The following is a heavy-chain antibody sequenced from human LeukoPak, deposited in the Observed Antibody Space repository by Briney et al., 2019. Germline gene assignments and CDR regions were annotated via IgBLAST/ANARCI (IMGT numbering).Heavy chain of an antibody. V-gene: IGHV4-59*01. CDR2: IFHSGST. D-gene: IGHD3-22*01. Sequence: SETLSLTCTVSGDSISSYYWSWIRQPPRKGLEWIGYIFHSGSTNYNPSLKSRVTISVDTSKNQFSLKLSSVTAADTAVYYCARGGLNTYYYDSSGSSAAFDIWGQGTMVTVSS. J-gene: IGHJ3*02. CDR1: GDSISSYY. CDR3: ARGGLNTYYYDSSGSSAAFDI.